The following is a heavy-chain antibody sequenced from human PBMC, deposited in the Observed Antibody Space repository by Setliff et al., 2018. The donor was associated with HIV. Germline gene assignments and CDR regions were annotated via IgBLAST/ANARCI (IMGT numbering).Heavy chain of an antibody. CDR1: GGSISSGSYY. CDR3: AREGVPAAVMWFDP. J-gene: IGHJ5*02. V-gene: IGHV4-61*09. CDR2: IYTSGSA. D-gene: IGHD2-2*01. Sequence: SETLSLTCTVSGGSISSGSYYWSWIRQPAGKGLEWIGHIYTSGSANYNPSLKSRVTISVDTSKNQFSLKLSSVTASDTAVYYCAREGVPAAVMWFDPWGQGTLVTVSS.